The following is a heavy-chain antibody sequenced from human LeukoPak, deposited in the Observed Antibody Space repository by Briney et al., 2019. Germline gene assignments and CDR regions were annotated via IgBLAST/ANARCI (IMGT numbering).Heavy chain of an antibody. Sequence: GGSLRLSCAASGFTFSAYAITWVRQAPGKGLEWVSAISGSGDSTYYADSVKGRFTISRDNSKNTLYLQMNSLRAEGTAVYYCAKSRSSLVRGVLDYWGQGTLVTVSS. V-gene: IGHV3-23*01. J-gene: IGHJ4*02. CDR3: AKSRSSLVRGVLDY. CDR1: GFTFSAYA. CDR2: ISGSGDST. D-gene: IGHD3-10*01.